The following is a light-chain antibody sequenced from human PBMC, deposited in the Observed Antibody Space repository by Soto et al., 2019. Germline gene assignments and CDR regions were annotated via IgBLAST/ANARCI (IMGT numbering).Light chain of an antibody. CDR3: QQYNDWPPIT. J-gene: IGKJ5*01. CDR1: ESVTRN. Sequence: EIVLTQSPVILSVSPGETATLSCRASESVTRNLAWYQHMPGQAPRLLVFHASVRATGIPDRFSGSGSGTEFSLTISNLQSEDFAVYFCQQYNDWPPITFGQGTRLAIK. CDR2: HAS. V-gene: IGKV3-15*01.